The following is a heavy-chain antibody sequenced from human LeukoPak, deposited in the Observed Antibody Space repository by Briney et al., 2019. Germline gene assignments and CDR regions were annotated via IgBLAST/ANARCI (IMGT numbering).Heavy chain of an antibody. CDR2: IYTSGST. D-gene: IGHD6-19*01. CDR3: ARVSSGRGTWYFDL. V-gene: IGHV4-59*10. CDR1: GGSFSGYY. Sequence: SETLSLTCAVYGGSFSGYYWSWIRQPAGKGLEWIGRIYTSGSTNYNPSLKSRVTISVDTSKNQFSLKLNSVTAADTAVYYCARVSSGRGTWYFDLWGRGTLVTVSS. J-gene: IGHJ2*01.